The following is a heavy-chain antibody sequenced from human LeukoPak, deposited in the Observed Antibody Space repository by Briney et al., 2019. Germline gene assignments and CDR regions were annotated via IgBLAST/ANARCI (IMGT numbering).Heavy chain of an antibody. J-gene: IGHJ4*02. V-gene: IGHV4-34*01. CDR2: INHRGST. Sequence: SETLSLTCAVHGGSFSGYYWSWIRQTPGKGLEWIGEINHRGSTNYNPYIKSRVTISVDTSKNQFSLKVSSVTAADTAVYYCARGRGYSSSWGQGTLVTVSS. D-gene: IGHD6-13*01. CDR3: ARGRGYSSS. CDR1: GGSFSGYY.